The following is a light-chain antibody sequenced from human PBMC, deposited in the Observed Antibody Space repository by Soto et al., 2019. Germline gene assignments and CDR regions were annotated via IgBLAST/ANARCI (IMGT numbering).Light chain of an antibody. Sequence: DIQMTQSPSTLSASVGDRVTLTCRASQTISNWLSWYQQKPGKAPKLLIFDASTLESGVPSRFSGSGSGTEFTLTISRLQPDDFATYYCHQYGSLLYTFGQGTKLDIK. CDR1: QTISNW. CDR3: HQYGSLLYT. CDR2: DAS. V-gene: IGKV1-5*01. J-gene: IGKJ2*01.